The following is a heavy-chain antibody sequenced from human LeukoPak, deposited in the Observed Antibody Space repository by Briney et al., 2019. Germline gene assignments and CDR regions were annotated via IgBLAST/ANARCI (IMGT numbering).Heavy chain of an antibody. J-gene: IGHJ3*02. Sequence: ASVKVSCKASGYTFTSYYMHWVRQAPGQGLEWMGIINPSGGSTSYAQKFQGRVTMTRDTSISTAYMELSRLRSDDTAVYYCARVRGGYYYGSGSYFVPNAFDIWGQGTMVTVSS. CDR3: ARVRGGYYYGSGSYFVPNAFDI. V-gene: IGHV1-46*01. CDR2: INPSGGST. CDR1: GYTFTSYY. D-gene: IGHD3-10*01.